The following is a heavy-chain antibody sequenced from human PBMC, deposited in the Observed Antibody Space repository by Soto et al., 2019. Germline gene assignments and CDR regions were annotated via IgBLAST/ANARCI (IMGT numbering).Heavy chain of an antibody. Sequence: ASVKVSCKASGYTFTGYYMHWVRQAPGQGLEWMGWINPNSGGTNYAQKFQGRVTMTRDTSISTAYMELSRLRSDDTAVDYCAIDEFDRSGDYCDRHDFWARRTLVTVSS. J-gene: IGHJ4*02. D-gene: IGHD3-22*01. CDR1: GYTFTGYY. V-gene: IGHV1-2*02. CDR3: AIDEFDRSGDYCDRHDF. CDR2: INPNSGGT.